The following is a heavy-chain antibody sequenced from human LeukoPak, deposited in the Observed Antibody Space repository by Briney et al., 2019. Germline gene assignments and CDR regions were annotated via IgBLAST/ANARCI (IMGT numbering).Heavy chain of an antibody. CDR2: IYYSGST. CDR1: GGSISSYY. J-gene: IGHJ4*02. D-gene: IGHD5-12*01. Sequence: SETLSLTCNVSGGSISSYYWSWIRQPPGKGLEWIGYIYYSGSTNYDPSLESRVTISVDTSKNQFSLKLSSVTAADTAVYYCARERGGYSGYGEDFDYWGQGTLVTVSS. V-gene: IGHV4-59*01. CDR3: ARERGGYSGYGEDFDY.